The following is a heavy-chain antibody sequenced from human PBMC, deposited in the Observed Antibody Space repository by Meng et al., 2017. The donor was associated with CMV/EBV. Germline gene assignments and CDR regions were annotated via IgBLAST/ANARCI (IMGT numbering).Heavy chain of an antibody. J-gene: IGHJ3*02. Sequence: GESLKISCAASGFTFSSYWMSWVRQAPGKGLEWVANIKQDGSEKYYVDSVKGRFTISRDNAKNSLYLQMNSLRAEDTAVYYCASERGRMIVVARGFDAFDIWGQGTMVTVSS. CDR3: ASERGRMIVVARGFDAFDI. CDR2: IKQDGSEK. V-gene: IGHV3-7*01. CDR1: GFTFSSYW. D-gene: IGHD3-22*01.